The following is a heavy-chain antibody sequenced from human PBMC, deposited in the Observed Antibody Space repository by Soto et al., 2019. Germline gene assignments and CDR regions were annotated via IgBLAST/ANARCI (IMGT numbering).Heavy chain of an antibody. CDR1: SGSVSSGTYY. J-gene: IGHJ1*01. Sequence: QVQLQESGPGLVKPSETLSLTCSVSSGSVSSGTYYWSWIRQPPGRGLEWIGHIYSSGSTNYNPSLKSRVTISVDTSKNQFSLILSSVTAADTAMDYGARDSAAAGYQYWGQGTLVTVSS. CDR3: ARDSAAAGYQY. CDR2: IYSSGST. D-gene: IGHD2-15*01. V-gene: IGHV4-61*01.